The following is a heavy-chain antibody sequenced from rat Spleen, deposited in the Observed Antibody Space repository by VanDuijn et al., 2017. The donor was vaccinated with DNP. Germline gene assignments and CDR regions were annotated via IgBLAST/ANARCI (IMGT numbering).Heavy chain of an antibody. CDR2: INPDGGNT. CDR3: ARHPLWYDARGYYWYFDF. CDR1: GFTFSNYY. J-gene: IGHJ1*01. Sequence: EVQLVESGGGLVQPGRSLKLSCAASGFTFSNYYMAWVRQAPGKGLEWVASINPDGGNTYYPDSVKGRFTISRDNAKSTLYLQMDSLRSEDTATYYCARHPLWYDARGYYWYFDFWGPGTMVTVSS. V-gene: IGHV5-25*01. D-gene: IGHD1-12*01.